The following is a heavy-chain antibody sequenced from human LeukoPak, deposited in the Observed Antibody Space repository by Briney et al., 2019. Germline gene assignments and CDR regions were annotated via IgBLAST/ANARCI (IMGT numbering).Heavy chain of an antibody. CDR1: GYTFTSYY. V-gene: IGHV1-46*01. Sequence: ALVKVSCKASGYTFTSYYMHWVRQAPGQGLEWMGIINPSGGSTSYAQKFQGRVTMTRDTSTSTVYMELSSLRSEDTAVYYCASIISGNFFDYWGQGTLVTVSS. CDR2: INPSGGST. D-gene: IGHD3-10*01. J-gene: IGHJ4*02. CDR3: ASIISGNFFDY.